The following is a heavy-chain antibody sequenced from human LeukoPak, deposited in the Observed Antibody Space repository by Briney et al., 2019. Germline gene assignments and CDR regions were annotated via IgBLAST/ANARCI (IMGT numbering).Heavy chain of an antibody. D-gene: IGHD6-13*01. CDR1: GFTFSSYG. V-gene: IGHV3-30*18. CDR2: ISYDGSNK. J-gene: IGHJ4*03. CDR3: AKPTSAAAGLFDY. Sequence: QPGGSLRLSCAASGFTFSSYGTHWVRQAPGKGLEWVAVISYDGSNKYYADSVKGRFTISRDNSKNTLYLQMNSLRAEDTAVYYCAKPTSAAAGLFDYWGQGTMVTVSS.